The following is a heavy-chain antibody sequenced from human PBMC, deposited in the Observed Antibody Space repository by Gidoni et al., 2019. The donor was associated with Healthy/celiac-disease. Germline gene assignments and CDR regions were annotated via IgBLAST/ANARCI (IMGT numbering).Heavy chain of an antibody. J-gene: IGHJ6*02. CDR2: ISYDGSNK. Sequence: QVQLVESGGRVVQPGRSLRLSCSASGFTFSSYGMHWVRQAPGKGLEWVAVISYDGSNKYYADSVKGRFTISRDNSKNTLYLQMNSLRAEDTAVYYCAKASSGPYYYGMDVWGQGTTVTVSS. CDR1: GFTFSSYG. CDR3: AKASSGPYYYGMDV. V-gene: IGHV3-30*18.